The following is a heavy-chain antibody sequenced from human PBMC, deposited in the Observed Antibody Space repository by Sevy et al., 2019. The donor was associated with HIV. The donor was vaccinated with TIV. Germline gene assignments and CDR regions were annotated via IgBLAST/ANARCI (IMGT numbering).Heavy chain of an antibody. CDR1: GFTFSSYA. J-gene: IGHJ6*02. Sequence: GGSLRLSCAASGFTFSSYAMSWVRQAPGKGLEWVSAISGSGGSTYYADSVKGRFTISRDNSKNTLDLQMNSLRAEDTAVYYCAKLGGVLPLGMDVWGQGTTVTVSS. CDR2: ISGSGGST. CDR3: AKLGGVLPLGMDV. V-gene: IGHV3-23*01. D-gene: IGHD3-16*01.